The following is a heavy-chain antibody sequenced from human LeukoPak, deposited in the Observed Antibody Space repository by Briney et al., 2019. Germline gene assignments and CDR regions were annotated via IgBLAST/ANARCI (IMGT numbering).Heavy chain of an antibody. V-gene: IGHV4-4*07. D-gene: IGHD4-17*01. CDR1: GGSISSHY. J-gene: IGHJ5*02. CDR2: IYPSGST. Sequence: SETLSLTCTVSGGSISSHYWSWIRQPAGKGLEWIGRIYPSGSTNYNPSLKSRVTMSVDTSKNQFSLKLSSVTAADTAVYYCARDATPTVTTHNNWFDPWGQGTLVTVSS. CDR3: ARDATPTVTTHNNWFDP.